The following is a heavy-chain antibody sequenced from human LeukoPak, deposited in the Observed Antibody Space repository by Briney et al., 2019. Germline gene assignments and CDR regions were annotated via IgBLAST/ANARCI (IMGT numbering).Heavy chain of an antibody. D-gene: IGHD5-12*01. V-gene: IGHV3-7*04. CDR3: ARDGTYTDYDPDFDI. J-gene: IGHJ4*02. CDR1: GFTFSRFW. Sequence: GGSLRLSCAASGFTFSRFWMSWVRQAPGKGLEWVANIKQDGSEKYYVDSVKGRFTISRDNAKNSLYLQINSLRAEDTAVFYCARDGTYTDYDPDFDIWGQGTLVTVSS. CDR2: IKQDGSEK.